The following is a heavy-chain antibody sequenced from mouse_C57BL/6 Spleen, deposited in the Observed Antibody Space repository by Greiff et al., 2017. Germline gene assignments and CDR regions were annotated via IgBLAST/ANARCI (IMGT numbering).Heavy chain of an antibody. V-gene: IGHV1-50*01. CDR2: IDPSDSYT. D-gene: IGHD2-13*01. CDR3: ARLTRYYFDY. J-gene: IGHJ2*01. Sequence: QVQLQQPGAKLVKPGASVKLSCKASGYTFTSYWMQWVKQRPGQGLEWIGEIDPSDSYTNYNQKFKGKATLTVDTSSSTAYMQLSSLTSEDSAVYYCARLTRYYFDYWGQGTTLTVSS. CDR1: GYTFTSYW.